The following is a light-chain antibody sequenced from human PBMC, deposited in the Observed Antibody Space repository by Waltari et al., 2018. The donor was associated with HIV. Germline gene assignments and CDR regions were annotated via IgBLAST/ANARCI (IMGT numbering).Light chain of an antibody. J-gene: IGKJ4*02. V-gene: IGKV3-15*01. CDR3: HQYSTWPLT. CDR1: RSVGSS. Sequence: EVVMTQSPATLLVSPGKTANLTCRASRSVGSSLAWYQQKPGRGPRLLIYGASSRASDVPATFSGSGAGTDFTLSISSLRSDDVAIYYCHQYSTWPLTFGRGTTVEIK. CDR2: GAS.